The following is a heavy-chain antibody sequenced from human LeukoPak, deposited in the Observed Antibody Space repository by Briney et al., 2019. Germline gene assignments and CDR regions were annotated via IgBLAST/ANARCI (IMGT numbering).Heavy chain of an antibody. CDR2: IYYSGST. CDR3: ARGSMVRGVMSWFDP. CDR1: GGSIRSYY. J-gene: IGHJ5*02. V-gene: IGHV4-59*12. D-gene: IGHD3-10*01. Sequence: SETLSLTCTVSGGSIRSYYWSWIRQPPGKGLEWIGYIYYSGSTNYNPSLKSRVTISVDTSKYQFSLKLSSVTAADTAVYYCARGSMVRGVMSWFDPWGQGTLVTVSS.